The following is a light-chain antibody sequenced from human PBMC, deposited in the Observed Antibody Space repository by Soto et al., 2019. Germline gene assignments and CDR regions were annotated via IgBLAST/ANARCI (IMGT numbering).Light chain of an antibody. Sequence: DIPMTQSPSNLSASVGDRVTITCWASQSISSWLAWYQQKPGKATKLLIYKASSLESGVPSRFSGSGSGTEFTLTISSLQPDYFATYYCQQYNSYSYTFGHGTKLEIK. CDR3: QQYNSYSYT. J-gene: IGKJ2*01. V-gene: IGKV1-5*03. CDR2: KAS. CDR1: QSISSW.